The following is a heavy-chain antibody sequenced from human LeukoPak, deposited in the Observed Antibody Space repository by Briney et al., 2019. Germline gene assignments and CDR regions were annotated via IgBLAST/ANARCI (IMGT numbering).Heavy chain of an antibody. V-gene: IGHV3-53*01. J-gene: IGHJ6*02. CDR1: GFTVSTNY. CDR3: ARESSGYYYYGMDV. D-gene: IGHD2-15*01. CDR2: IYSGGST. Sequence: GGSLRLSCAASGFTVSTNYRSWVRQAPGKGLEWVSVIYSGGSTYYADSVKGRFTISRDNSKNTLYLQMNSLRAEDTAVYYCARESSGYYYYGMDVWGQGTTVTVSS.